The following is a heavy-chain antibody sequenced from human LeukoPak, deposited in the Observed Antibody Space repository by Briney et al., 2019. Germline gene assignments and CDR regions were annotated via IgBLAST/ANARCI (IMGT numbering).Heavy chain of an antibody. CDR3: ARARNRNYYFHGVDV. CDR2: IIPIYGTP. D-gene: IGHD4-11*01. Sequence: SVKVSRKASGGTFNNYAINWVRQAPGQGLEWVGGIIPIYGTPHYAQKFQGRVTITADESTSTGYMELSSLRSEDTAVYYCARARNRNYYFHGVDVWGQGTTVTVSS. V-gene: IGHV1-69*13. J-gene: IGHJ6*02. CDR1: GGTFNNYA.